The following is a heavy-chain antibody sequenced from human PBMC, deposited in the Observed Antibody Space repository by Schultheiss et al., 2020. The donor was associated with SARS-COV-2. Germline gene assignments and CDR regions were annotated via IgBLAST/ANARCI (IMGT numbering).Heavy chain of an antibody. CDR2: ISGSGGST. CDR1: GFTVSSNY. Sequence: GGSLRLSCAASGFTVSSNYMSWVRQAPGKGLEWVSAISGSGGSTYYADSVRGRFTISRDNSKNTLYLQMNSLRAEDTAVYYCAKAVGATDPFDYWGQGTLVTVSS. CDR3: AKAVGATDPFDY. J-gene: IGHJ4*02. D-gene: IGHD1-26*01. V-gene: IGHV3-23*01.